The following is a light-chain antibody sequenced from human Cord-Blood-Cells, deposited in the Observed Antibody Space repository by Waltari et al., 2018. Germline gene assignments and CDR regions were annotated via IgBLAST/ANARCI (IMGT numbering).Light chain of an antibody. CDR3: QHSYSTPYS. Sequence: DIQMTQSPSSLSASVGDRVTITCRASQSISSYLNWYQQKPGKAPKLLIYAASSLQSGVPSRFSGSGSETDVTLTISSLQPEDFATYYCQHSYSTPYSFGQGTKLEIK. V-gene: IGKV1-39*01. CDR1: QSISSY. CDR2: AAS. J-gene: IGKJ2*03.